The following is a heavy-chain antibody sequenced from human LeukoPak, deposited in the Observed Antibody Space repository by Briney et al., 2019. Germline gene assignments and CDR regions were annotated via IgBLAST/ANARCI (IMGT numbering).Heavy chain of an antibody. V-gene: IGHV3-15*01. Sequence: TPGGSLRLSCAGSGFTSSNAWMSWVRQAPGKGLEWVGRIKSEPDGGTTDYAAPVKGKSTISRDDSKNTLYLQMNSLRAEDTALYYCTTDDRGYSYAPRYWGQGTLVTVSS. CDR3: TTDDRGYSYAPRY. CDR1: GFTSSNAW. J-gene: IGHJ4*02. D-gene: IGHD5-18*01. CDR2: IKSEPDGGTT.